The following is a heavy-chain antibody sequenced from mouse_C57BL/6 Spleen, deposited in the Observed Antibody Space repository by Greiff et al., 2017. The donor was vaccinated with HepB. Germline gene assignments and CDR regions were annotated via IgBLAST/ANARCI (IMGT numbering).Heavy chain of an antibody. D-gene: IGHD2-4*01. CDR3: TDDYEFAY. CDR2: IRLKSDNYAT. CDR1: GFTFSNYW. V-gene: IGHV6-3*01. Sequence: DVMLVESGGGLVQPGGSMKLSCVASGFTFSNYWMNWVRQSPEKGLEWVAQIRLKSDNYATHYAESVKGRFTISRDDSKSSVYLQMNNLRAEDTGIYYCTDDYEFAYWGQGTLVTVSA. J-gene: IGHJ3*01.